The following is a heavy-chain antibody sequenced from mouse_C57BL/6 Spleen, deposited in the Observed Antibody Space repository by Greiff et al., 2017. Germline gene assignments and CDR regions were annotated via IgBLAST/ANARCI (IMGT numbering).Heavy chain of an antibody. CDR2: INPNNGGT. J-gene: IGHJ1*03. CDR1: GYTFTDYY. Sequence: EVQLQQSGPELVKPGASVKISCKASGYTFTDYYMNWVKQSPGKSLEWIGDINPNNGGTSYNQKFKGKATLTVDKSSSTAYMELRSLTSEDSAVYYCARTWYFDVWGTGTTVTVSS. V-gene: IGHV1-26*01. CDR3: ARTWYFDV.